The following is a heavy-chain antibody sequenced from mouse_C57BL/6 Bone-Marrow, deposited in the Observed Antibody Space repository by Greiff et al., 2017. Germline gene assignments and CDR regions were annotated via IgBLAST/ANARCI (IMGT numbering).Heavy chain of an antibody. D-gene: IGHD1-1*01. CDR3: TTRLYYGGYFDY. CDR1: GFNIKDDY. V-gene: IGHV14-4*01. CDR2: IDPENGDT. Sequence: VQLKESGAELVRPGASVKLSCTASGFNIKDDYMHWVKQRPEQGLEWIGWIDPENGDTEYASKFQGKATRTADTSSNTAYLRLSSLTSEDTAVYYGTTRLYYGGYFDYWGQGTTLTVSS. J-gene: IGHJ2*01.